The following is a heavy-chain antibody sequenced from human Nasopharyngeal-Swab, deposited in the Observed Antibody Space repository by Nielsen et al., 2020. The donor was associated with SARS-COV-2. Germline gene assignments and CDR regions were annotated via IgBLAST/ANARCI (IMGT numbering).Heavy chain of an antibody. CDR3: ARTLLAAGGYYYYGMDV. J-gene: IGHJ6*02. V-gene: IGHV2-26*01. D-gene: IGHD6-13*01. CDR2: IFSNDEK. Sequence: RQAPGKALEWLAHIFSNDEKSYSTSLKSRFTISKDTSKSQVVLTMTNMDPVDTATYSCARTLLAAGGYYYYGMDVWGQGTTVTVSS.